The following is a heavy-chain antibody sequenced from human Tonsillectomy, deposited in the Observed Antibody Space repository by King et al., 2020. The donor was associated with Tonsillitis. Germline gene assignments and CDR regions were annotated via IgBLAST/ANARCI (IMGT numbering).Heavy chain of an antibody. V-gene: IGHV3-15*01. CDR2: IKNKTDGGTT. CDR1: GFTFNNAW. J-gene: IGHJ6*04. D-gene: IGHD3-16*01. CDR3: TTVPIWGVVEDV. Sequence: EVQLVESGGGLVKPGGSLRLSCAASGFTFNNAWMSWVRQAPGKGLEWVGRIKNKTDGGTTDYASPVKGRFTISRDDSKNTLYLQMNSLKTEDTAVYYCTTVPIWGVVEDVWGKGTTVTVSS.